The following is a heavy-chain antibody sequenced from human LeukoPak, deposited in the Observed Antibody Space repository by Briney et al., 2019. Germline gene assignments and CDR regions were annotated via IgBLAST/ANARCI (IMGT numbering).Heavy chain of an antibody. Sequence: PGGSLRLSCVVSGFTFSSYGMSWVRQAPGKGLEWVSAISGSSGSTYYADSVKGRFTISRDNSKNTLYLQMNSLRAEDTAVYYCARDQPQWLAGGNWFDPWGQGTLVTVSS. CDR1: GFTFSSYG. V-gene: IGHV3-23*01. CDR3: ARDQPQWLAGGNWFDP. D-gene: IGHD6-19*01. J-gene: IGHJ5*02. CDR2: ISGSSGST.